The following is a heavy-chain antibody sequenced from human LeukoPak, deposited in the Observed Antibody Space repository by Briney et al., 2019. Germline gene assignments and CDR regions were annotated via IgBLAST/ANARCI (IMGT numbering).Heavy chain of an antibody. CDR3: ARDREGGYNYGYFDY. CDR1: GDSISSGDYY. V-gene: IGHV4-61*02. D-gene: IGHD5-18*01. J-gene: IGHJ4*02. Sequence: SETLSLTCTVSGDSISSGDYYWSWIRQPAGEGLEWIGRISSSGSTNYNPSLKGRVTISVDTSKNQFSLKLSSVTAADTAVYYCARDREGGYNYGYFDYWGQGTLVTVSS. CDR2: ISSSGST.